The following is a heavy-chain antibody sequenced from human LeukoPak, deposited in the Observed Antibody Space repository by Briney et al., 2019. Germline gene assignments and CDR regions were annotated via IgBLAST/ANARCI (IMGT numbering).Heavy chain of an antibody. Sequence: GGSLRLSCAASTFTFSTYWMTWVRQAPGKGPEFVANINQDGSVRNYVDSVKGRFTISRDNAKNSLYLQMNSLRADDTAVYYCARDPGSSSFDYWGQGTLVTVSS. CDR2: INQDGSVR. CDR3: ARDPGSSSFDY. J-gene: IGHJ4*02. D-gene: IGHD6-13*01. V-gene: IGHV3-7*01. CDR1: TFTFSTYW.